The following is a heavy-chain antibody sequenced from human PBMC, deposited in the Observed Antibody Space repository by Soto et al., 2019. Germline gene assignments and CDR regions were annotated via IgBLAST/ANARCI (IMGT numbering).Heavy chain of an antibody. CDR3: ARDEGCSSTSCYPYYYYYGMDV. CDR2: ISSSSSTI. V-gene: IGHV3-48*02. J-gene: IGHJ6*02. CDR1: GFTFSSYS. D-gene: IGHD2-2*01. Sequence: LRLSCAASGFTFSSYSMNWVRQAPGKGLEWVSYISSSSSTIYYADSVKGRFTISRDNAKNSLYLQMNSLRDEDTAVYYCARDEGCSSTSCYPYYYYYGMDVWGQGTTVTVSS.